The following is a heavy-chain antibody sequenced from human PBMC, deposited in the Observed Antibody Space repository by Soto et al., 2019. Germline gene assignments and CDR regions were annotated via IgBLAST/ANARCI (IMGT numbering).Heavy chain of an antibody. Sequence: ASVKVSCKASGYTFTGYYMHWVRQAPGQGLEWMGWINPNSGGTNYAQKFQGWVTMTRDTSISTAYMELSRLRSDDAAVYYCARDLRTGTTYSYYYYYGMDVWGQGTTVTVSS. D-gene: IGHD1-7*01. CDR3: ARDLRTGTTYSYYYYYGMDV. V-gene: IGHV1-2*04. J-gene: IGHJ6*02. CDR1: GYTFTGYY. CDR2: INPNSGGT.